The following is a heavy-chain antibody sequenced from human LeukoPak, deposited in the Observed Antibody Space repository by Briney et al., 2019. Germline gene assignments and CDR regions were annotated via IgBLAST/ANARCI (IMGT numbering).Heavy chain of an antibody. CDR3: ARDGGYSSGWLDY. CDR2: IYYSGST. J-gene: IGHJ4*02. CDR1: GGSISSYY. Sequence: SETLSLTCTVSGGSISSYYWSWIRQPPGKGLEWIGHIYYSGSTNYNPSLKSRVTISVDTSKNQFSLKLSSVTAADTAVYYCARDGGYSSGWLDYWGQGTLVTVSS. V-gene: IGHV4-59*01. D-gene: IGHD6-19*01.